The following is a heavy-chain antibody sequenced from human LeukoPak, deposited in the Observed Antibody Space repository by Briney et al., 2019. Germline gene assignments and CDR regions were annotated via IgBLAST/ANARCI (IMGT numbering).Heavy chain of an antibody. CDR2: IKQDGSEK. CDR3: ARASYSYGYSFDY. D-gene: IGHD5-18*01. V-gene: IGHV3-7*03. Sequence: GGSLRLSCAASGFTFSSYWMSWVRQAPGKGLEWVANIKQDGSEKYYVDSVKGRFTISRDNAKNSLYLQMNSLRAEDTAVYCCARASYSYGYSFDYWGQGTLVTVSS. J-gene: IGHJ4*02. CDR1: GFTFSSYW.